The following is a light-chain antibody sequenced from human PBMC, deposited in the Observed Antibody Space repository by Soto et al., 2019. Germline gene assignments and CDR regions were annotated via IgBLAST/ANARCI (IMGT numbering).Light chain of an antibody. CDR2: DAS. V-gene: IGKV1-5*01. CDR1: QSITIW. CDR3: QQYNSYSWT. Sequence: DIQMTQSPSTLSASVGDRVTITCRASQSITIWLAWYQQKPGKAPKLLIFDASSLESGVPSGFSGSGSGTEFTLTISSLQPDDFATYYCQQYNSYSWTFGQGTKVDIK. J-gene: IGKJ1*01.